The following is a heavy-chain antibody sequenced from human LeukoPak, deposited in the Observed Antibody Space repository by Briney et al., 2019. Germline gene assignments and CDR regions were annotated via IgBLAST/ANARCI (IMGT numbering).Heavy chain of an antibody. Sequence: GGSLRLSCAASGFTVSSNYMSWVRQAPGKGLEWVSFIYSGGSTYYADSVKGRFTISRDNSKNTLYLQMNSLRADDTAVYYCARRAGAYSHPYDYWGQGTLVTVSS. J-gene: IGHJ4*02. V-gene: IGHV3-53*01. D-gene: IGHD4/OR15-4a*01. CDR2: IYSGGST. CDR3: ARRAGAYSHPYDY. CDR1: GFTVSSNY.